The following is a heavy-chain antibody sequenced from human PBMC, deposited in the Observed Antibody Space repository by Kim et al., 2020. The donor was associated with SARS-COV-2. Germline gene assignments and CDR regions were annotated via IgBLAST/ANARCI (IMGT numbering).Heavy chain of an antibody. V-gene: IGHV4-59*01. CDR3: ARGTVWYSSSQ. Sequence: SETLSLTCTVSGGSISSYYWSWIRQPPGKGLEWIGYIYYSGSTNYNPSLKSRVTISVDTSKNQFSLKLSSVTAAVTAVYYCARGTVWYSSSQWGQGTLVTVSS. CDR1: GGSISSYY. CDR2: IYYSGST. J-gene: IGHJ4*02. D-gene: IGHD6-13*01.